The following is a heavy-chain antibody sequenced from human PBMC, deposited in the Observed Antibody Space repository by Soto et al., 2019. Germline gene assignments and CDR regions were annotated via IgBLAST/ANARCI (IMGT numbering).Heavy chain of an antibody. J-gene: IGHJ6*02. CDR2: IYPGDSDT. Sequence: PGESLKISCNASGYIFTNYWIGWVRQMPGKGLEWMGIIYPGDSDTRYSPSFQGQVTISADKSISTAYLQWSSLKASDTAMYYCARLMDTATYAPLSMDVWGQGTTVTVSS. V-gene: IGHV5-51*01. CDR1: GYIFTNYW. CDR3: ARLMDTATYAPLSMDV. D-gene: IGHD5-18*01.